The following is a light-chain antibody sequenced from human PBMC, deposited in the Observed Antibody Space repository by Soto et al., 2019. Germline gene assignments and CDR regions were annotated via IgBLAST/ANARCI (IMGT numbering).Light chain of an antibody. CDR2: GAS. CDR1: QSINSE. V-gene: IGKV3-15*01. J-gene: IGKJ2*01. CDR3: QHGHYWPLT. Sequence: ELVMTQSPAPLSLSPGERAALSCRASQSINSELAWYQQKPGQPPRLLIYGASTRATGVPARFTGSESGSEFTLTISGLQSEDVAVYYGQHGHYWPLTFGQGTRLEI.